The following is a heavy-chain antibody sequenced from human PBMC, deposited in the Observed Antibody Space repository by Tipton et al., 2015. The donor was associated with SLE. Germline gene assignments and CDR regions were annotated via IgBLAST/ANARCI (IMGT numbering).Heavy chain of an antibody. V-gene: IGHV3-30*04. J-gene: IGHJ4*02. CDR1: GFTFSSYA. CDR3: ASSLPYGGLFDY. CDR2: ISYDGGNK. D-gene: IGHD2-2*02. Sequence: SLRLSCAASGFTFSSYAMHWVRQAPGKGLERVAVISYDGGNKFYADSVKGRFTISRDNSKNTLYLQMNSLRVEDTAVYYCASSLPYGGLFDYWGQGTLVTVSS.